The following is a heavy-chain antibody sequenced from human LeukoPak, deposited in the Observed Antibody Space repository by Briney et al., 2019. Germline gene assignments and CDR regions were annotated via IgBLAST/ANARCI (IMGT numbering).Heavy chain of an antibody. V-gene: IGHV1-69*06. CDR2: IIPIFGTA. CDR1: GGTFSSYA. J-gene: IGHJ4*02. D-gene: IGHD2-15*01. Sequence: SVKVSCKASGGTFSSYAISWVRQAPGQGLEWMGGIIPIFGTANYAQKFQGRVTITADKSTSTAYMELSSLRSEDTAVYYCARAGGYCGRISCPYYFDYWGQGTLVTVSS. CDR3: ARAGGYCGRISCPYYFDY.